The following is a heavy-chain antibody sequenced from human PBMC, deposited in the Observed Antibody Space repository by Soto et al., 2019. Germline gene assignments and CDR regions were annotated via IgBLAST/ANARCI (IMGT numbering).Heavy chain of an antibody. J-gene: IGHJ4*02. D-gene: IGHD5-12*01. Sequence: PSETLSLTCTVSGGSISSYYWSWIRQPPGKGLEWIGYIYYSGSTNYNPSLKSRVTISVDTSKNQFSLKLSSVTAADTAVYYCARGGVATILPGYWGQGTLVTVSS. CDR2: IYYSGST. V-gene: IGHV4-59*01. CDR1: GGSISSYY. CDR3: ARGGVATILPGY.